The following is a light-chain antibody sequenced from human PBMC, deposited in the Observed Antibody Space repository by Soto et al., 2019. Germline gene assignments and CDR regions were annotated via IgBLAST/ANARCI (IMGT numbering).Light chain of an antibody. J-gene: IGKJ5*01. CDR1: QDINNY. CDR3: QQFDNRPFH. Sequence: DIQMTQSPSSLSASVGDRVTIICQASQDINNYLNWYQQKPGKAPKLLIYDSANLEIVVPSRFSGSGYGTRFSFTISSLQPEDIATYYGQQFDNRPFHFGQGTRLEIK. CDR2: DSA. V-gene: IGKV1-33*01.